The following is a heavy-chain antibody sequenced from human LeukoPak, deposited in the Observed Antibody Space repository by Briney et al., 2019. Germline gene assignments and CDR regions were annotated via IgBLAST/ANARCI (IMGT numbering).Heavy chain of an antibody. Sequence: QAGGSLRLSCAASGFTVSSNYMSWVRQAPGKGLEWVSYISSSGSTIYYADSVKGRFTISRDNAKNSLYLQMNSLRAEDTAVYYCARESPGATRDYWGQGTLVTVSS. D-gene: IGHD1-26*01. J-gene: IGHJ4*02. CDR1: GFTVSSNY. V-gene: IGHV3-48*03. CDR2: ISSSGSTI. CDR3: ARESPGATRDY.